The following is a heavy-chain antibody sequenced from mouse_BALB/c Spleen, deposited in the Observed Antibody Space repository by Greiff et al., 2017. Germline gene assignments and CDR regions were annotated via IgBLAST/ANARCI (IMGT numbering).Heavy chain of an antibody. CDR1: GDSITSGY. CDR2: ISYSGST. J-gene: IGHJ4*01. D-gene: IGHD1-2*01. V-gene: IGHV3-8*02. Sequence: DVKLVESGPSLVKPSQTLSLTCSVTGDSITSGYWNWIRKFPGNKLEYMGYISYSGSTYYNPSLKSRISITRDTSKNQYYLQLNSVTTEDTATYYCARGEITTAIYAMDYWGQGTSVTVSS. CDR3: ARGEITTAIYAMDY.